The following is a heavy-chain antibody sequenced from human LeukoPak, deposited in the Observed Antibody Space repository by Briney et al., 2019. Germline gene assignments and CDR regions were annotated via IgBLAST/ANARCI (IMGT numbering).Heavy chain of an antibody. CDR3: ARGLRGPEDV. Sequence: SETLSHTCTVSGGSISSGSYYWSWIRQPAGKGLEWIGRIYTSGSTNYNPSLKSRVTISVDTSKNQFSLKLSSVTAADTAVYYCARGLRGPEDVWGKGTTVTISS. CDR1: GGSISSGSYY. D-gene: IGHD4-17*01. V-gene: IGHV4-61*02. J-gene: IGHJ6*04. CDR2: IYTSGST.